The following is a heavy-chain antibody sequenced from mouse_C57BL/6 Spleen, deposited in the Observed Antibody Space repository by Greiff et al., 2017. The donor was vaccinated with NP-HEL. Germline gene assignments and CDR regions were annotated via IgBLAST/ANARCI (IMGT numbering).Heavy chain of an antibody. Sequence: EVKVEESGGGLVKPGGSLKLSCAASGFTFSDYGMHWVRQAPEKGLEWVAYISSGSSTIYYADTVKGRFTISRDNAKNTLFLQMTSLRSEDTAMYYCARPDCYGSSPFAYWGQRTLVTVSA. CDR2: ISSGSSTI. V-gene: IGHV5-17*01. CDR1: GFTFSDYG. J-gene: IGHJ3*01. D-gene: IGHD1-1*01. CDR3: ARPDCYGSSPFAY.